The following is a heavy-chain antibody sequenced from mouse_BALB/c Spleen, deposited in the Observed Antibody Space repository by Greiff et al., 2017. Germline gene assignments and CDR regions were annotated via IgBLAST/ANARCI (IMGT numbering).Heavy chain of an antibody. CDR3: ARENGSFFDY. D-gene: IGHD1-1*01. CDR1: GFTFSSYA. Sequence: EVMLVESGGGLVKPGGSLKLSCAASGFTFSSYAMSWVRQTPEKRLEWVATISSGGSYTYYPDSVKGRFTISRDNAKNNLYLQMSSLKSEDTAMYYCARENGSFFDYWGQGTTLTVSS. CDR2: ISSGGSYT. J-gene: IGHJ2*01. V-gene: IGHV5-9-1*01.